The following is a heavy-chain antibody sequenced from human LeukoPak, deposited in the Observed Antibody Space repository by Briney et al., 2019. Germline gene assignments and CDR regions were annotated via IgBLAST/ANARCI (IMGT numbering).Heavy chain of an antibody. J-gene: IGHJ3*02. CDR3: AKDMGKSIAARPNAFDI. Sequence: GVSLRLSCAASGFTFDDYAMHWGRQAPGKGLEWVSGISWNSGSIGYAGSVKGRFTISRDNAKNSLYLQMNSLRAEDMALYYCAKDMGKSIAARPNAFDIWGQGTMVTVSS. CDR2: ISWNSGSI. V-gene: IGHV3-9*03. CDR1: GFTFDDYA. D-gene: IGHD6-6*01.